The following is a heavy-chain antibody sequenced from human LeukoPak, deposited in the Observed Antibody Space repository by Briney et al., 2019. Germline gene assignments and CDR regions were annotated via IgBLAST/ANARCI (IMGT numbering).Heavy chain of an antibody. J-gene: IGHJ5*02. CDR1: GYTFRNYA. CDR3: ARVRRQFDP. CDR2: INTNTGNP. Sequence: ASVKVSCKASGYTFRNYAMNWVRQAPGQGLEWMGWINTNTGNPTYARGFSGRFVFSLDSSVSTTYLQISSLKAEDTAMYYCARVRRQFDPWGQGTLVTVSS. V-gene: IGHV7-4-1*02.